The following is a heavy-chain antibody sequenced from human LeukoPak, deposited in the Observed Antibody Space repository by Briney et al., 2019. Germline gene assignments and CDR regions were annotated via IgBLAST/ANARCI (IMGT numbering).Heavy chain of an antibody. Sequence: GGSLRLSCAASGFTFSSYGMHWVRQAPGKGLEWVAVISYDGSNKYYADSVKGRFTISRDNSKNTLYLQMNSLRAEDTAVYYCAKDRWRSGCHRSKEYYYGMGVWGQGTTVTVSS. J-gene: IGHJ6*02. D-gene: IGHD6-19*01. V-gene: IGHV3-30*18. CDR3: AKDRWRSGCHRSKEYYYGMGV. CDR1: GFTFSSYG. CDR2: ISYDGSNK.